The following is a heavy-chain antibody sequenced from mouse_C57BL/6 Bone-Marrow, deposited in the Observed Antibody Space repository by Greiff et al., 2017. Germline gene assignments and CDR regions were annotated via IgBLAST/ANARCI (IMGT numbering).Heavy chain of an antibody. CDR1: GFTFTSYW. J-gene: IGHJ1*03. D-gene: IGHD2-3*01. Sequence: VKLQQSGAELVKPGASVKLSCKASGFTFTSYWMHWVQQRPGLGLEWIGWIVPNSGGTKYHAKFKSKATLTVDNPSSTAYLQLSSLTSEASSVYYCAAYDGDSWYFDFWGTGTTVTVSS. CDR3: AAYDGDSWYFDF. V-gene: IGHV1-72*01. CDR2: IVPNSGGT.